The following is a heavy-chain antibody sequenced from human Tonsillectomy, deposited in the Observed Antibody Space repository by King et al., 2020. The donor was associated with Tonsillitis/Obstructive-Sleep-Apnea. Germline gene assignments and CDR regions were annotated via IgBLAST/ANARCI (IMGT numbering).Heavy chain of an antibody. CDR3: ARDQALGYCSSTSCSQIDY. CDR2: IWYDGTNK. J-gene: IGHJ4*02. V-gene: IGHV3-33*01. D-gene: IGHD2-2*01. Sequence: VQLVESGGGVVQPGRSLRLSCAASGFTFSDYAIHWVRQAPGKGLEWVTVIWYDGTNKYYSDSVKGRFTISRDNSKNTLYLQMNSLRTEDTAVYYCARDQALGYCSSTSCSQIDYWGQGTLVTVSS. CDR1: GFTFSDYA.